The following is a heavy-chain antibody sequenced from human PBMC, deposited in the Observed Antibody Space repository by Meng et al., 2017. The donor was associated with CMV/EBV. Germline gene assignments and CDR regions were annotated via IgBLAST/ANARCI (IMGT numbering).Heavy chain of an antibody. D-gene: IGHD3-3*01. J-gene: IGHJ4*02. CDR2: ISAYNGKT. CDR1: GFTFTSYG. CDR3: ARESAPRIFGVVNYFDY. Sequence: GESLKISCAASGFTFTSYGISWVRQAPGQGLEWMGWISAYNGKTSYAQKLQDRVTMTTDTPTSTAYMELRSLRSDDTAVYYCARESAPRIFGVVNYFDYWGQGTLVTVSS. V-gene: IGHV1-18*01.